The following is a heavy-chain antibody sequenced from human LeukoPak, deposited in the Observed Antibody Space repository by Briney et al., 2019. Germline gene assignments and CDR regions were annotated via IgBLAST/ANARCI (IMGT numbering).Heavy chain of an antibody. CDR3: ARNTYYDILTGPDY. J-gene: IGHJ4*02. D-gene: IGHD3-9*01. V-gene: IGHV3-23*01. CDR1: GITFGTYA. CDR2: VSGSGVAT. Sequence: GGSLRLSCAASGITFGTYAMNWVRQAPGKGLEWASTVSGSGVATYFADSVKGRFTISRDNSKNTLYLQMNSLRAEDTAVYYCARNTYYDILTGPDYWGQGTLVTVSS.